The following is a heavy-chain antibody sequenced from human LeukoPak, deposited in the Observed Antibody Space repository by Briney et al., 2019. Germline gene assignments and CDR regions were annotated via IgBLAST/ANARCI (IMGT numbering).Heavy chain of an antibody. CDR3: ARDWNRYAY. Sequence: SETLSLTCSVSGGSISSCTYSWGWIRQPPGKGLEWIGSFSCSGSTYYNPSLKSRVTISVDTSKSQFSLYMDSVAAADTAVYYCARDWNRYAYWGQGTLVTVSS. CDR2: FSCSGST. D-gene: IGHD1-1*01. CDR1: GGSISSCTYS. V-gene: IGHV4-39*07. J-gene: IGHJ4*02.